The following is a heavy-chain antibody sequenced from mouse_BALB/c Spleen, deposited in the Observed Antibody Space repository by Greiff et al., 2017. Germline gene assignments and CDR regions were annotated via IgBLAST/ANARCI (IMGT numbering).Heavy chain of an antibody. CDR1: GYTFTSYW. V-gene: IGHV1-87*01. J-gene: IGHJ4*01. CDR3: AREGSATGAMDY. D-gene: IGHD1-2*01. Sequence: VQLQQSGAELARPGASVKLSCKASGYTFTSYWMQWVKQRPGQGLEWIGAIYPGDGDTRYTQKFKGKATLTADKSSSTAYMQLSSLASEDSAVYYCAREGSATGAMDYWGQGTSVTVSS. CDR2: IYPGDGDT.